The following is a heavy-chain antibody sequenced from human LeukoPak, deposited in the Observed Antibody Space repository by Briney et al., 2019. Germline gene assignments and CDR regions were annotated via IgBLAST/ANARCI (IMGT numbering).Heavy chain of an antibody. CDR1: GYTFTNYP. Sequence: ASVKVSCKASGYTFTNYPMNWVRQAPGQGLEGMGWINTNTGNPTYAQGFTGRFVFSLDTSVSTAYLQISSLKAEDTAVYYCARADSLDGSYGGFDYWGQGTLVTVSS. V-gene: IGHV7-4-1*02. J-gene: IGHJ4*02. CDR3: ARADSLDGSYGGFDY. D-gene: IGHD1-26*01. CDR2: INTNTGNP.